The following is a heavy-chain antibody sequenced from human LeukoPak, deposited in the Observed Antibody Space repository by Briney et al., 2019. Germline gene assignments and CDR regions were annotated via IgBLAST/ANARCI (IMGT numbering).Heavy chain of an antibody. CDR2: IYYSGST. J-gene: IGHJ4*02. V-gene: IGHV4-39*07. CDR1: GGSISSSSYY. Sequence: PSETLSLTCTVSGGSISSSSYYWGWIRQPPGKGLEWIGSIYYSGSTYYNPSLKSRVTISVDTSKNQFSLKLRSVTAADTAVYYCARDWSSLADYWGQGTLVTVSS. CDR3: ARDWSSLADY.